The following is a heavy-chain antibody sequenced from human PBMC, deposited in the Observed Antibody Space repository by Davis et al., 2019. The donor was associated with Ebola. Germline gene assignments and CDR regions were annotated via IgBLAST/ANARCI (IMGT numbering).Heavy chain of an antibody. V-gene: IGHV5-51*01. D-gene: IGHD1-26*01. CDR1: GYGFTSYW. J-gene: IGHJ4*02. Sequence: PGGSLRLSCKGSGYGFTSYWIGWVRQMPGKGLEWMGIIYPGDSDTRYSPSFQSQVTISADKSISTAYLQWSSLKASDTAMYYCARRRSGSYYTGGNFDYWGQGTLVTVSS. CDR2: IYPGDSDT. CDR3: ARRRSGSYYTGGNFDY.